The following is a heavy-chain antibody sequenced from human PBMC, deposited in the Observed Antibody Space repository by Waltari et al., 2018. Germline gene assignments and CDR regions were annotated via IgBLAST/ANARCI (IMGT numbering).Heavy chain of an antibody. D-gene: IGHD1-26*01. CDR3: ARGPDTTFDY. CDR2: IIPILGIA. CDR1: GGTFSSYA. J-gene: IGHJ4*02. V-gene: IGHV1-69*04. Sequence: QVQLVQSGAAVKKPGASVKVSCKASGGTFSSYAIRWVRQAPGQGLEWRGRIIPILGIANYAKKFQGRVTITADKSTSTAYMELSSLRSEDTAVYYCARGPDTTFDYWGQGTLVTVSS.